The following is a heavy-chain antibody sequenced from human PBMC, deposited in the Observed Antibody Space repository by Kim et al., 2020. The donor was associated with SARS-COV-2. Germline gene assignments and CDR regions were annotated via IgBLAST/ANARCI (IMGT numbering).Heavy chain of an antibody. CDR3: AKDPPYAVVVTATTDAFDI. D-gene: IGHD2-21*02. CDR1: GFTFSSYA. CDR2: ISGSGGST. Sequence: GGSLRLSCAASGFTFSSYAMSWVRQAPGKGLEWVSAISGSGGSTYYADSVKGRFTISRDNSKNTLYLQMNILRAEDTAVYYCAKDPPYAVVVTATTDAFDIWGQGTMVTVSS. V-gene: IGHV3-23*01. J-gene: IGHJ3*02.